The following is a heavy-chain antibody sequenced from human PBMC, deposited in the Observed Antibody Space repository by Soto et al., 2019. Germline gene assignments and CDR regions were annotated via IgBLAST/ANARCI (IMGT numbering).Heavy chain of an antibody. CDR2: ISYDGSNK. Sequence: PGGSLRLSCAASGFTFSSYGMHWVRQAPGKGLEWVTIISYDGSNKYYADSVKGRFTISRDNSKNTLYLQMNSMRAEDTAVYYCAKGFYSYGAYYDYGMDVWGQGTTVTVSS. J-gene: IGHJ6*02. V-gene: IGHV3-30*18. CDR3: AKGFYSYGAYYDYGMDV. D-gene: IGHD5-18*01. CDR1: GFTFSSYG.